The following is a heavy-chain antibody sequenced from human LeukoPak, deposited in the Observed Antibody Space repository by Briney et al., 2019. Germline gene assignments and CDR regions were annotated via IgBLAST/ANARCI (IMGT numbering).Heavy chain of an antibody. CDR2: LNQDGSEK. CDR1: GFSFSSYW. Sequence: GGSLRLSCAASGFSFSSYWMSWVRQAPGKGLEWLANLNQDGSEKYYVDSVKGRFTISRDNAKKSLYLQMNSLRAEDTAVYFCARDKALSREAYLDYWGQGTLVTVSS. CDR3: ARDKALSREAYLDY. J-gene: IGHJ4*02. D-gene: IGHD1-26*01. V-gene: IGHV3-7*01.